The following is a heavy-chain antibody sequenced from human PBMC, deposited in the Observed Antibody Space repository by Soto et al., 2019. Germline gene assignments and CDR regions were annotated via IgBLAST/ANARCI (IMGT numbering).Heavy chain of an antibody. Sequence: VGPMRHSWTAAGFYLITSWRPWVRKAQGKGLEWVANIMQDGSDKYYVDSVKGQFTISRDNAKNSLYLQMTSLRAEDTAVYYCASKRLYFYGLDVWGQGTTVTVSS. CDR2: IMQDGSDK. V-gene: IGHV3-7*01. CDR1: GFYLITSW. CDR3: ASKRLYFYGLDV. J-gene: IGHJ6*02.